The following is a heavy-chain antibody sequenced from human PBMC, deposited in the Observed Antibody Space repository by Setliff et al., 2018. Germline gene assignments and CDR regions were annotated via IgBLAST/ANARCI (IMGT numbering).Heavy chain of an antibody. CDR3: RFWSSYYKNDY. CDR1: GGSFRDYY. J-gene: IGHJ4*02. CDR2: INQSGNT. V-gene: IGHV4-34*01. Sequence: PSETLSLTCTVYGGSFRDYYWGWNRQSPGKRPEWIAEINQSGNTNYKPSLNSRVSVSVDTPTNQFALKVFSVTAADTAVYYCRFWSSYYKNDYWAQGTLVTVSS. D-gene: IGHD3-3*01.